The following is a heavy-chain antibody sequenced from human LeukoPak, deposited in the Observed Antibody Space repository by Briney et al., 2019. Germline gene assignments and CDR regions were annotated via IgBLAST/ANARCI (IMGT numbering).Heavy chain of an antibody. J-gene: IGHJ6*03. CDR2: VYYTGRT. V-gene: IGHV4-39*01. CDR1: GDSINSFTSSSYF. Sequence: SETLSLTCTVSGDSINSFTSSSYFWAWIRQPPGKGLEWIGNVYYTGRTYSNPSLRSRVTVSVDTSKNQFSLRLSPVTAADTAVYYCARHLLGRGADYYFFYMDVWGKGTTVTVSS. CDR3: ARHLLGRGADYYFFYMDV. D-gene: IGHD1-26*01.